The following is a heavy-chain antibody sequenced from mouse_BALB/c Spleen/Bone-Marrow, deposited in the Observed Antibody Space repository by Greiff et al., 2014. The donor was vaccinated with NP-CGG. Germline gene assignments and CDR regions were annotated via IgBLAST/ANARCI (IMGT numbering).Heavy chain of an antibody. V-gene: IGHV2-9*02. J-gene: IGHJ1*01. CDR2: IWAGGST. Sequence: VQLVESGPGLVAPSQSLPFTCTVSGFSLTTYGVHWVRQPPGKGLEWLGVIWAGGSTNYNSALMSRLSISKDNSKSQVFLKMNSLLTDDTAMYYCARHYGSNYGDWYFDVWGAGTTVTVSS. CDR1: GFSLTTYG. CDR3: ARHYGSNYGDWYFDV. D-gene: IGHD1-1*01.